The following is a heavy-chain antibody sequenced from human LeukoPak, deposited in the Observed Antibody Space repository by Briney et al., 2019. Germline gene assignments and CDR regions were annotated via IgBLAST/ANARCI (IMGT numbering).Heavy chain of an antibody. Sequence: GGSLRLSCAASGFTFSSYEMNWVRQAPGKGLEWVSSISSSSSYIYYADSVKGRFTISRDNSKNTLYLQMNSLRAEDTAVYYCAKDSKGYYGSGSYDNWFDPWGQGTLVTVSS. CDR1: GFTFSSYE. J-gene: IGHJ5*02. V-gene: IGHV3-21*04. CDR3: AKDSKGYYGSGSYDNWFDP. CDR2: ISSSSSYI. D-gene: IGHD3-10*01.